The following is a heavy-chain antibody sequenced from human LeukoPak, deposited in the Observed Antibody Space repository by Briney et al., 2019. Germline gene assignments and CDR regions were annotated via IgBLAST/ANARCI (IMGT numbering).Heavy chain of an antibody. CDR1: GFTFDDYG. J-gene: IGHJ4*02. V-gene: IGHV3-20*04. Sequence: GGSLRLSCAASGFTFDDYGMSWVRQAPGKGLEWVFGINWNGGSTGYADSVKGRFTISRDNAKNSLYLQMNSLRAEDTALYYCARSGGFGVVTYYFDYWGQGTLVTVSS. CDR2: INWNGGST. D-gene: IGHD3-3*01. CDR3: ARSGGFGVVTYYFDY.